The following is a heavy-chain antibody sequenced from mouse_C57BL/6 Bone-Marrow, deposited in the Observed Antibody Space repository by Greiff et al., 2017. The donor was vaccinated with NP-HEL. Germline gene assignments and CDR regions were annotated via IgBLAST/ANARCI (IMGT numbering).Heavy chain of an antibody. D-gene: IGHD2-3*01. J-gene: IGHJ4*01. CDR2: IDPSDSYT. V-gene: IGHV1-69*01. CDR1: GYTFTSYW. CDR3: ARDGYYAMDY. Sequence: QVQLQQPGAELVMPGASVKLSCTASGYTFTSYWMPWVKQRPGQGLEWIGEIDPSDSYTNYTHKFKGKSTLTVDKSSSTAYMQLSSLTSEDSAVYYCARDGYYAMDYWGQGTSVTVSS.